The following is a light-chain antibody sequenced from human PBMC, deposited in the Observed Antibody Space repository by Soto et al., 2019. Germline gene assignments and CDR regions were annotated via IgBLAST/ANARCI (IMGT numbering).Light chain of an antibody. CDR3: ASWNDSLNGHV. J-gene: IGLJ1*01. V-gene: IGLV1-44*01. Sequence: QSALAQPPSASGTPGQRVTVSCSGSSSNIAINTVNWYQQLPGTAPQLLIYSNDQRPSGVPDRFSAAKSGTSASLAISGLQSENEADYNCASWNDSLNGHVFGTGPKVTVL. CDR2: SND. CDR1: SSNIAINT.